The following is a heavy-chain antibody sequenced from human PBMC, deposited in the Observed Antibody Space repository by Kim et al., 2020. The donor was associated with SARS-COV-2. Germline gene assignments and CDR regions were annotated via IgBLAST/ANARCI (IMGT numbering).Heavy chain of an antibody. V-gene: IGHV4-39*01. D-gene: IGHD5-12*01. Sequence: LKRRVTISVDTSKNQFALKLSSVTAADTAVYYCARGDGYNPRYYYYGMDVWGQGTTVTVSS. J-gene: IGHJ6*02. CDR3: ARGDGYNPRYYYYGMDV.